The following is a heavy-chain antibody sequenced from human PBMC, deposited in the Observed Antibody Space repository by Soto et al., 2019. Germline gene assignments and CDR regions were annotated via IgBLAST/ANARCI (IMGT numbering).Heavy chain of an antibody. CDR1: GGSFSAYY. J-gene: IGHJ4*02. CDR3: ARGPVGYSGYEPFDF. V-gene: IGHV4-34*01. CDR2: INHSGST. D-gene: IGHD5-12*01. Sequence: PSETLSLTCAVYGGSFSAYYWTWIRQPPGKGLEWIGEINHSGSTNYNPSLKSRVIISVDTSNNQFSLKLTSVTTADSAVYYCARGPVGYSGYEPFDFWGQGTLVTVSS.